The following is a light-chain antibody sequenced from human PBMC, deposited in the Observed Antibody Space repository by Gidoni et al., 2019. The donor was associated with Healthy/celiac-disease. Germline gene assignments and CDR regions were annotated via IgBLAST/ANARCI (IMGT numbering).Light chain of an antibody. J-gene: IGKJ2*01. Sequence: EIVLTQSPATLSLSPGERATLSCRASQSVSSYLAWYQQKPGQAPRLLIYDASNRATGIPARFSGSGSGTAFPLTISSLEPEDFAVYYCQQRSNWSYTFGQGTKLEIK. CDR1: QSVSSY. CDR3: QQRSNWSYT. V-gene: IGKV3-11*01. CDR2: DAS.